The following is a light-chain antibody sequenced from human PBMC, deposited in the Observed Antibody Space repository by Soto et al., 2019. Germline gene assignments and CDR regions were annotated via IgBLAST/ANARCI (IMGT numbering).Light chain of an antibody. CDR2: GNS. Sequence: QSVLTQPPSVSGAPGQRVTISCTGSSSNIGGSYDVHWYQQLPGTAPKLLIYGNSNRPSGVPDRFSGSKSGTSASLAITGLQAEDEADYYCQSYDSSPSGSVFGGGTKVTVL. J-gene: IGLJ2*01. V-gene: IGLV1-40*01. CDR3: QSYDSSPSGSV. CDR1: SSNIGGSYD.